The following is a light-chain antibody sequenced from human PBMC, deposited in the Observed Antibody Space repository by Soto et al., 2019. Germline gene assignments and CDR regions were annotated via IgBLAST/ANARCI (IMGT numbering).Light chain of an antibody. CDR3: NSYAGSNHNWV. CDR2: EVS. CDR1: SSDVGGYNY. V-gene: IGLV2-8*01. Sequence: QSALTQPPSASGSPGQSVTISSTGTSSDVGGYNYVSWYQQHPGKAPKLMIYEVSKRPSGVPDRFSGSKSGNTASLTVSGLQAEDEADYYCNSYAGSNHNWVFGGGTKLTVL. J-gene: IGLJ3*02.